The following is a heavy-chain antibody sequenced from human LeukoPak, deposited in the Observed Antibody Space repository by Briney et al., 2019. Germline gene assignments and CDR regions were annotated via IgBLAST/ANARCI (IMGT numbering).Heavy chain of an antibody. CDR2: ISISASTI. CDR1: GFRFSDYS. V-gene: IGHV3-48*04. D-gene: IGHD3-10*01. CDR3: AREIFHGSGSPRMDV. J-gene: IGHJ6*02. Sequence: GGSLRLSCAASGFRFSDYSMNWVRQAPGRGLEYISYISISASTIKYADSVKGRFTISRDNAENSVYLQMNSLRAEDTGVYYCAREIFHGSGSPRMDVWGQGTTVTVSS.